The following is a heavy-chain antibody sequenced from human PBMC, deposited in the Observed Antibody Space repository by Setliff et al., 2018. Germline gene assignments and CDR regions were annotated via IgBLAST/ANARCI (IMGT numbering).Heavy chain of an antibody. J-gene: IGHJ6*03. CDR1: GFTFSNHG. CDR2: IWYDGDNK. Sequence: LSCVASGFTFSNHGMLWVRQAPGKGLEWVALIWYDGDNKKYADSVRGRFAVSRDNSRNTLYLEMNSLRPEDTAMYYCAKGGPYYYYYMDVWGKGTMVTVSS. CDR3: AKGGPYYYYYMDV. V-gene: IGHV3-30*02.